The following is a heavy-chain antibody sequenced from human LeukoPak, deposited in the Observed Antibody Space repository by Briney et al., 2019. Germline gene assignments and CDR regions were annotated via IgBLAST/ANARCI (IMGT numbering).Heavy chain of an antibody. CDR2: IYYSGST. CDR3: ARVPVVPATLYYYYGMDV. J-gene: IGHJ6*02. CDR1: GGSISSDY. Sequence: SETLPLTCTVSGGSISSDYWSWIRPPPGKGLEWIGYIYYSGSTNYNPSLQSRVTISVDTSKNQFSLKLSSVTAADTAVYYCARVPVVPATLYYYYGMDVWGQGTTVTVSS. V-gene: IGHV4-59*01. D-gene: IGHD2-2*01.